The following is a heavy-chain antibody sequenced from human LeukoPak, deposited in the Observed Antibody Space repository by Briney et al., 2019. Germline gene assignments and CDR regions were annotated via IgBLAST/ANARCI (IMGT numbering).Heavy chain of an antibody. CDR1: GFTFSSYS. Sequence: KPGGSLRLSCAASGFTFSSYSMNWVRQAPGKGLEWVSSISSSSSYIYYADSVKGRFTISRDNAKNSLYLQMNSLRAEDTAVYYCARDNVDTAYENDAFDIWGQGTMVTVSS. CDR2: ISSSSSYI. J-gene: IGHJ3*02. CDR3: ARDNVDTAYENDAFDI. V-gene: IGHV3-21*01. D-gene: IGHD5-18*01.